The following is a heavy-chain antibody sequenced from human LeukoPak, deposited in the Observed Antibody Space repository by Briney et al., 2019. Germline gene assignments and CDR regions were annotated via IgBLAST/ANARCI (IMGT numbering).Heavy chain of an antibody. J-gene: IGHJ4*02. CDR3: ARDICGSTACLLYYFDY. CDR2: ISAYNGNT. CDR1: GYTFTSYD. Sequence: ASVKVSCKASGYTFTSYDINWVRQATGQGLEWMGWISAYNGNTKYAQKLQGRVTMTTDTSTSTAYMEVRSLRSDDTAVYYCARDICGSTACLLYYFDYWGQGTLVTVSS. D-gene: IGHD2-2*01. V-gene: IGHV1-18*01.